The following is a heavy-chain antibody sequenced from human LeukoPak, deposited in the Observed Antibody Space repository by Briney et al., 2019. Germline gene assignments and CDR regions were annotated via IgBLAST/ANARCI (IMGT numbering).Heavy chain of an antibody. D-gene: IGHD2-21*02. Sequence: GGSLRLSCAASGFTFSSYDMHWVRQATGKGLEWVSAIGTAGDTYYPDSVKGRFTISRDNSKNTLYMQMNSLRAEDTAVYYCAKEKLGDIDYWGQGTLVTVSS. V-gene: IGHV3-13*01. CDR2: IGTAGDT. CDR3: AKEKLGDIDY. J-gene: IGHJ4*02. CDR1: GFTFSSYD.